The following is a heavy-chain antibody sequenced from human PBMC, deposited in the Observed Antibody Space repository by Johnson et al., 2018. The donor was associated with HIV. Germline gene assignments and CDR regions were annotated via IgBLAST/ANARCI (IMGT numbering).Heavy chain of an antibody. D-gene: IGHD6-19*01. CDR3: GRGYSSGWSDGFDI. CDR2: ISWNSGSI. Sequence: VQLVESGGGLVQPGGSLRLSCAASGFTFDDYAMHWVRQAPGKGLEWVSGISWNSGSIGYADSVKGRFTISRDNAKNSLYLQMNSLRAEDTALYYCGRGYSSGWSDGFDIWGQGTMFTVSS. CDR1: GFTFDDYA. V-gene: IGHV3-9*01. J-gene: IGHJ3*02.